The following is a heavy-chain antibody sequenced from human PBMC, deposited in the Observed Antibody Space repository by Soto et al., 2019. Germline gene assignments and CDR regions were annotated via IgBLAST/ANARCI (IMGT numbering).Heavy chain of an antibody. CDR1: GYTFTSYA. CDR3: ARDLITMVRGVIITPGY. D-gene: IGHD3-10*01. J-gene: IGHJ4*02. V-gene: IGHV1-3*01. Sequence: QVQLVQSGAEVKKPGASVKVSCKASGYTFTSYAMHWVRQAPGQRLEWMGWINAGNGNTKYSQKFQGRVTITRDTSGSTAYMELSILRSEDMAVYYCARDLITMVRGVIITPGYWGQGTLVTVSS. CDR2: INAGNGNT.